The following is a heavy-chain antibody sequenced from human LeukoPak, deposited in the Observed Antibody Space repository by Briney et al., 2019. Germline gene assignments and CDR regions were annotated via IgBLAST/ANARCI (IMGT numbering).Heavy chain of an antibody. J-gene: IGHJ4*02. V-gene: IGHV3-23*01. Sequence: GGTLTLSCAASRLTFSTYAMNWVRQAPEKGLEWVSTFSGSVDTTYYSDSVKGRFTISRDNSKNTLYLQMDSLTAEDTAVYYCAKDQGECRYSFDYWGGGRLLTVSS. CDR3: AKDQGECRYSFDY. CDR2: FSGSVDTT. D-gene: IGHD1-26*01. CDR1: RLTFSTYA.